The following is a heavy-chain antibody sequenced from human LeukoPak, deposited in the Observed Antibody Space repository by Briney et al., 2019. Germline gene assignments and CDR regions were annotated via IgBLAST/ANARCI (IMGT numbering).Heavy chain of an antibody. V-gene: IGHV4-34*01. CDR1: GGSFSGYY. CDR2: INHSGST. Sequence: SETLSLTCAVYGGSFSGYYWSWIRQPPGKGLEWIGEINHSGSTNYNPSLKSRVTILVDTSKNQFSLSLSSVTAADTAVYYCARDRIGYFDYWGQGTLVTVSS. J-gene: IGHJ4*02. D-gene: IGHD2/OR15-2a*01. CDR3: ARDRIGYFDY.